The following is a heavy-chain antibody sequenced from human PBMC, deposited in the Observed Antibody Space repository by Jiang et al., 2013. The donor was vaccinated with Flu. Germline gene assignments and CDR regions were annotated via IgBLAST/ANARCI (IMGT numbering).Heavy chain of an antibody. Sequence: LECIGFIYYGGNTDYAPSLKSRVTMSVDTSKNQFSLRLSSVTAADTAIYYCARRRVRGTDDAFDIWGQGTIVTVSS. CDR2: IYYGGNT. V-gene: IGHV4-61*07. J-gene: IGHJ3*02. CDR3: ARRRVRGTDDAFDI. D-gene: IGHD3-10*01.